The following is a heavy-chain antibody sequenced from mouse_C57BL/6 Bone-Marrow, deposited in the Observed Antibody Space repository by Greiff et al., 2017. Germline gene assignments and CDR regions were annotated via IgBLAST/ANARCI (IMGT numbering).Heavy chain of an antibody. J-gene: IGHJ2*01. Sequence: VQLQQSGPELVKPGASVKIPCKASGYTFTDYNMDWVKQSHGKSLEWIGDINPNNGGTIYNQKFKGKATLTVDKSSSTAYMELRSLTSEDTAVYYCARRRVITTVGLHFDYWGQGTTLTVSS. D-gene: IGHD1-1*01. CDR3: ARRRVITTVGLHFDY. V-gene: IGHV1-18*01. CDR2: INPNNGGT. CDR1: GYTFTDYN.